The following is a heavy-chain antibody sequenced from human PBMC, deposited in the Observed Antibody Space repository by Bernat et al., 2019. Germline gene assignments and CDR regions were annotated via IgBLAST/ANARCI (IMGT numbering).Heavy chain of an antibody. Sequence: QVQLQESGPGLVKPSETLSLTCTVSGGSTSSYYWSWIRQPPGKGLEWIGYIYYSGSTNYNPSLKSRVTISVDTSKNQFSLKLSSVTAADTAVYYCASAPPGPPYYYGMDVWGQGTTVTVSS. V-gene: IGHV4-59*08. CDR3: ASAPPGPPYYYGMDV. CDR2: IYYSGST. D-gene: IGHD2-2*01. CDR1: GGSTSSYY. J-gene: IGHJ6*02.